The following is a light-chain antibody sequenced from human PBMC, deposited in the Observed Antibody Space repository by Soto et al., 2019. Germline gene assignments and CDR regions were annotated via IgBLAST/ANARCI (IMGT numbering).Light chain of an antibody. J-gene: IGKJ4*01. V-gene: IGKV3-11*01. CDR2: DAS. CDR3: QQRSNWPLLT. CDR1: QSVSSY. Sequence: EIVLTQSPATLSLSPGERATLSCRASQSVSSYLAWYQQKPGQAPRLLIYDASNRATGIPARFSGSGSGTDFTLTISSLVPEHFAVYYCQQRSNWPLLTFGGGTKVEIK.